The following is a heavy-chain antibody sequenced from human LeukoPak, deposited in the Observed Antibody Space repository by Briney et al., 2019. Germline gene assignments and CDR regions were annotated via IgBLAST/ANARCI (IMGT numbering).Heavy chain of an antibody. J-gene: IGHJ5*02. Sequence: GGSLRLSCAASGFTFSSYWMSWVRQAPGKGLEWVANIKQDGSEKYYVDSVKGRFTISRDNAKNSLYLQMNSLRAEDTAVYYCAKALTGYWFDPWGQGTLVTVSS. CDR2: IKQDGSEK. CDR1: GFTFSSYW. D-gene: IGHD3-9*01. V-gene: IGHV3-7*03. CDR3: AKALTGYWFDP.